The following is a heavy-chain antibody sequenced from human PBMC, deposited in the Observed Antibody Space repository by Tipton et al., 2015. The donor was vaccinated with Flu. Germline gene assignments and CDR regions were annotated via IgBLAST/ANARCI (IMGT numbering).Heavy chain of an antibody. CDR3: ARPRSESYYGLDY. D-gene: IGHD1-26*01. CDR2: IYASGSA. CDR1: SGPIRSTNYF. V-gene: IGHV4-39*01. J-gene: IGHJ4*02. Sequence: GLVKPSETLSLTCTVSSGPIRSTNYFCAWLRQPPGKGLEWIGSIYASGSAYYNPSLQSRVIISVDTSRKQFSLRLSSVTAADTAVYYCARPRSESYYGLDYWGQGALVTVSS.